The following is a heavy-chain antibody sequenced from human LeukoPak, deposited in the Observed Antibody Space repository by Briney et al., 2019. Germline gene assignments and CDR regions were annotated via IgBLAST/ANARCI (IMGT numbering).Heavy chain of an antibody. V-gene: IGHV4-61*01. CDR3: ARDTRGSSLFDY. CDR2: IYYSGST. CDR1: GGSVSSGSYY. J-gene: IGHJ4*02. D-gene: IGHD1-26*01. Sequence: SETLSLTCTVSGGSVSSGSYYWSWIRQPPGKGLEWIGYIYYSGSTNYNPSLKSRVTISVDTSKNQFSLKLSSVTAADTAVYCCARDTRGSSLFDYWGQGTLVTVSS.